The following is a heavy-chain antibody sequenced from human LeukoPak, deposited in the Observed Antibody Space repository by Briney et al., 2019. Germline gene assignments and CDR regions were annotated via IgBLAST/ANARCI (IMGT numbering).Heavy chain of an antibody. V-gene: IGHV3-7*01. CDR2: IKQDGSEK. CDR1: GFTFSSYW. CDR3: ARDSALPPIAAAGREPDLLDY. Sequence: GGSLRLSCAASGFTFSSYWMSWVRQAPGKGLEWVANIKQDGSEKYYVDSVKGRFTISRDNAKNSLYLQMNSLRAEDTAVYYCARDSALPPIAAAGREPDLLDYWGQGTLVTVSS. D-gene: IGHD6-13*01. J-gene: IGHJ4*02.